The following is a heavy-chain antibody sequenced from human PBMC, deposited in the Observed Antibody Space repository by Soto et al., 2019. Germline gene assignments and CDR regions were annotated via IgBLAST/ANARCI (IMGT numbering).Heavy chain of an antibody. CDR3: ARDRGGAPPEAGNTHYYYYMDV. Sequence: QDQLVQSGVEVKKPGASVKVSCQASGYSFTNYGITWVRQAPGQGFEWMGWISAYNGNTNYAQKFQGRVTMTTDASTNTAYLELRSLRSDGTAVYYCARDRGGAPPEAGNTHYYYYMDVWGKGTTVTVSS. D-gene: IGHD6-19*01. CDR2: ISAYNGNT. V-gene: IGHV1-18*01. J-gene: IGHJ6*03. CDR1: GYSFTNYG.